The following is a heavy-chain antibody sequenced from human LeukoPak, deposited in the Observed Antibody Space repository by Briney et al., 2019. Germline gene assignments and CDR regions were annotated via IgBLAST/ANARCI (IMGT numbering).Heavy chain of an antibody. D-gene: IGHD3-16*01. CDR1: GGTFSSYA. Sequence: SVKVSCKASGGTFSSYAISWVRQAPGQGLEWMGRIIPILGIANYAQKFQGRVTITADKSTSTAYMELSSLRSEDTAVYYCAREPSAWGPRDYWGQGTLVTVSS. V-gene: IGHV1-69*04. J-gene: IGHJ4*02. CDR2: IIPILGIA. CDR3: AREPSAWGPRDY.